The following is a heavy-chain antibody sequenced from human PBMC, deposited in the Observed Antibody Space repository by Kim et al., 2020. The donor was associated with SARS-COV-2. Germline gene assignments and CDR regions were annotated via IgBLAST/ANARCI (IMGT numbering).Heavy chain of an antibody. Sequence: GGSLRLSCAASGFSFSSYAMNWVRQAPGKGLEWVSTISGSGGATYYTDSVKGRFTISRDNSKNTLYLQMNSLIADDSALYYCTQGGAGGNKLVDSWGQGTLVTVSS. CDR1: GFSFSSYA. CDR3: TQGGAGGNKLVDS. J-gene: IGHJ4*02. D-gene: IGHD3-16*01. V-gene: IGHV3-23*01. CDR2: ISGSGGAT.